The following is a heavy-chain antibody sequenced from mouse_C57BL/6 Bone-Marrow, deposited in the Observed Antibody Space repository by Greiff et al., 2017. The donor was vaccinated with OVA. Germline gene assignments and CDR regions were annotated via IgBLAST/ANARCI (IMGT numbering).Heavy chain of an antibody. J-gene: IGHJ2*01. V-gene: IGHV1-55*01. D-gene: IGHD2-4*01. CDR3: ASERLRCFDY. Sequence: QVQLQQPGAELVKPGASVKMSCKASGYTFTSYWITWVKQRPGQGLEWIGDIYPGSGSTNYNEKFKIKATLTVYTSSSTAYMQLSSLTSEDSAVYYCASERLRCFDYWGQGTTLTVSS. CDR1: GYTFTSYW. CDR2: IYPGSGST.